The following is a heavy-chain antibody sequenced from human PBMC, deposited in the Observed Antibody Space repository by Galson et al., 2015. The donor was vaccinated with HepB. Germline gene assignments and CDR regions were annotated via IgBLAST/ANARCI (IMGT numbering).Heavy chain of an antibody. CDR1: GFTFSSYG. V-gene: IGHV3-30*18. CDR2: ISYDGSNK. Sequence: SLRLSCAASGFTFSSYGMHWVRQAPGKGLEWVAVISYDGSNKYYADSVKGRFTISRDNSKNTLYLQMNSLRAEDTAVYYCAKGSGGYSSGWSILFDYWGQGTLVTVSS. CDR3: AKGSGGYSSGWSILFDY. J-gene: IGHJ4*02. D-gene: IGHD6-19*01.